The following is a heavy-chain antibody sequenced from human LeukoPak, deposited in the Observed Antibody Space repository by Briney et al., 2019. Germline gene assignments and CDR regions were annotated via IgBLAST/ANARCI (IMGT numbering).Heavy chain of an antibody. D-gene: IGHD1-7*01. V-gene: IGHV4-31*03. CDR3: AASTPTRTGAFDI. J-gene: IGHJ3*02. CDR2: IYYSGST. CDR1: GGSISSGGYY. Sequence: TSENLSLTCTVSGGSISSGGYYWSWIRQHPGKGLEWIGYIYYSGSTYYNPSLKSRVTISVDTSKNQFSLKLSSVTAADTAVYYCAASTPTRTGAFDIWGQGTMVTVSS.